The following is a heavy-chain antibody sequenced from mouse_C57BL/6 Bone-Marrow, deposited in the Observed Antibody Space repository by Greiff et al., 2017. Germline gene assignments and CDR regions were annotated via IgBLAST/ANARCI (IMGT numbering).Heavy chain of an antibody. J-gene: IGHJ4*01. CDR2: ISDGGSYT. D-gene: IGHD1-1*01. CDR3: ARVPLGSLMDY. CDR1: GFTFSSYA. V-gene: IGHV5-4*01. Sequence: EVQLVESGGGLVKPGGSLKLSCAASGFTFSSYAMSWVRQTPEKRLEWVATISDGGSYTYYPDNVKGRFTISRDNAKNNLYLQMSHLKSEDTAMYYCARVPLGSLMDYWGQGTSVTVSS.